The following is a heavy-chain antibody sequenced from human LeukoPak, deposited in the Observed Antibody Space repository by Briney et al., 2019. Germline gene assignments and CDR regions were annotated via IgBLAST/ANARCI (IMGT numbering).Heavy chain of an antibody. CDR3: ARHRSSWLIDY. Sequence: GGSLRLSCAASGFTFSSYGMHWVRQAPGKGLEWVAVIWYDGSNKYYADSVKGRFTISRDNSKNTLYLQMNSLRAEDTAVYYCARHRSSWLIDYWGQGTLVTVSS. CDR1: GFTFSSYG. CDR2: IWYDGSNK. D-gene: IGHD6-6*01. J-gene: IGHJ4*02. V-gene: IGHV3-33*01.